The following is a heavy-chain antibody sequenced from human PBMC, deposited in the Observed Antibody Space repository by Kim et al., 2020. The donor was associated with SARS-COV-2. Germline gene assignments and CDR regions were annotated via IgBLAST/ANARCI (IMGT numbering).Heavy chain of an antibody. CDR1: GYTFTSYG. V-gene: IGHV1-18*01. J-gene: IGHJ5*02. CDR2: ISAYNGNT. D-gene: IGHD2-15*01. CDR3: ARSSVVVIAATRRAGANWFDP. Sequence: ASVKVSCKASGYTFTSYGISWVRQAPGQGLEWMGWISAYNGNTNYAQKLQGRVTMTTDTSTSTAYMELRSLRSDDTAVYYCARSSVVVIAATRRAGANWFDPWGQGTLVTVSS.